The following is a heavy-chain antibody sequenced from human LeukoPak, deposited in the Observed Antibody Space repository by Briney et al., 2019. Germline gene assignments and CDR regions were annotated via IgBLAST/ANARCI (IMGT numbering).Heavy chain of an antibody. CDR1: GGTFSSYA. V-gene: IGHV1-69*06. CDR3: ARDEDSSGYYYIY. J-gene: IGHJ4*02. CDR2: IIPIFGTA. Sequence: GASVKVSCKASGGTFSSYAISWVRQAPGQGLEWMGGIIPIFGTANYAQKFQGRVTITADKSTSTAYMELSSLRSEDTAVYYCARDEDSSGYYYIYWGQGTLVTVSS. D-gene: IGHD3-22*01.